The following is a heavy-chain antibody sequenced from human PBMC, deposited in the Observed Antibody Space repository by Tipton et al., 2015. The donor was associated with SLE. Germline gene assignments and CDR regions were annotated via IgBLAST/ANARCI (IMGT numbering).Heavy chain of an antibody. CDR2: IYYSGST. V-gene: IGHV4-31*03. CDR1: GGSISSGVYY. J-gene: IGHJ4*02. CDR3: ARDPYYYDSSGSPHSY. Sequence: GLVKPSQTLSLTCTVSGGSISSGVYYWSWIRQHPGKGLEWIGYIYYSGSTYYNPSLKSRVSISVDTSKNQFSLKLSSVTAADTAVYYCARDPYYYDSSGSPHSYWGQGTLVTVSS. D-gene: IGHD3-22*01.